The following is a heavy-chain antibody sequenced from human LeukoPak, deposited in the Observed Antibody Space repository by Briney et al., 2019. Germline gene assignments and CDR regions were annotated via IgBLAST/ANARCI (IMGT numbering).Heavy chain of an antibody. CDR2: IYYSGST. V-gene: IGHV4-59*12. CDR1: GGSISSYY. J-gene: IGHJ4*02. CDR3: ARGVGAETAGNY. D-gene: IGHD1-26*01. Sequence: PSETLSLTCTVSGGSISSYYWSWIRQPPGKGLEWIGYIYYSGSTNYNPSLKSRVTISVDTSKNQFSLRLSSVTAADTAVYYCARGVGAETAGNYWGQGTLVTVSS.